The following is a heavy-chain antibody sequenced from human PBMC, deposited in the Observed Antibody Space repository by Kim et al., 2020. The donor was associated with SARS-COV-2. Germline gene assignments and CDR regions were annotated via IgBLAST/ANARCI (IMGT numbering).Heavy chain of an antibody. CDR3: SRTVERVGSACADFDY. D-gene: IGHD6-19*01. CDR2: MHTSGTT. J-gene: IGHJ4*02. CDR1: GDSISVYH. V-gene: IGHV4-4*07. Sequence: SETLSLTCTVSGDSISVYHWSWIRQPAGKGLEWIGRMHTSGTTSYNPSLKSRVTMSVDPSSNQFSLSLRSVTAADTAVYYCSRTVERVGSACADFDYWGPGALVTVSS.